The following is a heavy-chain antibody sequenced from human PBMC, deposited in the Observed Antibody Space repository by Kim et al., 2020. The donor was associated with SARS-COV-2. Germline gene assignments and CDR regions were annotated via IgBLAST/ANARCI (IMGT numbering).Heavy chain of an antibody. D-gene: IGHD2-21*01. V-gene: IGHV3-21*01. Sequence: SGKGRFTISRDTAKNSLYLQINSLRAEDTAVYYCARLPMWWDYYYYGMDVWGQGTTVTVSS. J-gene: IGHJ6*02. CDR3: ARLPMWWDYYYYGMDV.